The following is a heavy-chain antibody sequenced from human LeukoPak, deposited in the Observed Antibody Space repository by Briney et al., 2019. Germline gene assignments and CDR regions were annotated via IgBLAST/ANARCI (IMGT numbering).Heavy chain of an antibody. CDR3: ATGLRLPTRARYYYYYMDV. CDR2: MNPNSGKT. Sequence: ASVKVSCKASGYTFTSYDINWVRQATGQGLEWMGWMNPNSGKTGYAQKFQGRVTITRNTSISTAYMELSSLRSEDTAVYYCATGLRLPTRARYYYYYMDVWGKGTTVTVSS. V-gene: IGHV1-8*03. CDR1: GYTFTSYD. J-gene: IGHJ6*03.